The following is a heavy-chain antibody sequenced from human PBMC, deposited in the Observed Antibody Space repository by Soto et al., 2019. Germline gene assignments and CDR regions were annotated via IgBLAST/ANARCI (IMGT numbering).Heavy chain of an antibody. CDR3: ARWVGGSMYDNSGKYDS. V-gene: IGHV3-30*03. Sequence: QVQLVESGGGVVQPGRSLRLTCAASGFTFSSNGMHWVRQAPGKGLEWVALVAYDGSKTYYGDSVRGRFTISRDNSENTLYLRMNSPRAEDTAVYDCARWVGGSMYDNSGKYDSWGQGTLVTVSS. CDR2: VAYDGSKT. D-gene: IGHD3-22*01. J-gene: IGHJ5*01. CDR1: GFTFSSNG.